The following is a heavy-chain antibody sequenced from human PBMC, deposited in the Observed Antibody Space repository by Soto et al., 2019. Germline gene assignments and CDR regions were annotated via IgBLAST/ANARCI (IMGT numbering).Heavy chain of an antibody. J-gene: IGHJ4*02. CDR2: IYWDDDK. CDR1: GFSLSTSGVG. CDR3: AHRRVERDFDS. V-gene: IGHV2-5*02. Sequence: QITLKESGPTLVKPTQTLTLTCTFSGFSLSTSGVGVGWIRQPPGKALEWLALIYWDDDKRYSPSLKSRITITKATAKNQVVLTMTKMDPVDTDTYSCAHRRVERDFDSWCQGTLVTVSS. D-gene: IGHD1-1*01.